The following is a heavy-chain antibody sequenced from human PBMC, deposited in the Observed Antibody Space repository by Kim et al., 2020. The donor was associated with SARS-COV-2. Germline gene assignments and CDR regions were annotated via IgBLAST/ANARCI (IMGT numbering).Heavy chain of an antibody. Sequence: SETLSLTCTVSGGSISSGGYYWSWIRQHPGKGLEWIGYIYYSGSTYYNPSLKSRVTISVDTSKNQFSLKLSSVTAADTAVYYCARVGGSGYHFDYWGQGTLVTVSS. CDR1: GGSISSGGYY. D-gene: IGHD3-3*01. CDR3: ARVGGSGYHFDY. J-gene: IGHJ4*02. V-gene: IGHV4-31*03. CDR2: IYYSGST.